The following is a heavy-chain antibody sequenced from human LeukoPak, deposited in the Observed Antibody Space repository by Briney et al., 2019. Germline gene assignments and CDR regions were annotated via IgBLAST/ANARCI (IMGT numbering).Heavy chain of an antibody. V-gene: IGHV3-11*01. Sequence: GGSLRLSCAASGFTFSDYYMSWIRQAPGKGLEWVSYISSSGSTIYYADSVKGRFTISRDNAKNSLYLQMNSLRAEDTAVYYCARDRGPPPYYVMDVWGQGTTVTVSS. CDR2: ISSSGSTI. CDR1: GFTFSDYY. CDR3: ARDRGPPPYYVMDV. J-gene: IGHJ6*02.